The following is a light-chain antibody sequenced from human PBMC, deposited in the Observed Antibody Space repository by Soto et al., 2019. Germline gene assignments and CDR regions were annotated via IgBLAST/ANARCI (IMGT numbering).Light chain of an antibody. J-gene: IGLJ3*02. V-gene: IGLV2-8*01. Sequence: QSALTQPPSASGSPGQSVTISCTGTSSDVGNYNSVSWYQQHPGKAPKLMIFDVSRWPSGVPHRFSGSKSGNTASLTVSGLQPEDEADYYCCSYSNSNDLVFGGGTKVTVL. CDR3: CSYSNSNDLV. CDR1: SSDVGNYNS. CDR2: DVS.